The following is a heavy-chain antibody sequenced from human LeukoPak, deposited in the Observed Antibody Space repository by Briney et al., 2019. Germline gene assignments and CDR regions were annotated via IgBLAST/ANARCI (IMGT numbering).Heavy chain of an antibody. CDR3: SRQTVSCHDF. D-gene: IGHD2-2*01. CDR2: IRSRRDNYAT. CDR1: GFSPSDSH. J-gene: IGHJ4*02. V-gene: IGHV3-73*01. Sequence: GGSLRLSCAASGFSPSDSHMHWVRQAPGKGLEWVGHIRSRRDNYATAYGVSVQGRFTISRDDSNNMAYLQMNSLTADDTAVYYCSRQTVSCHDFWGQGTLVTVSS.